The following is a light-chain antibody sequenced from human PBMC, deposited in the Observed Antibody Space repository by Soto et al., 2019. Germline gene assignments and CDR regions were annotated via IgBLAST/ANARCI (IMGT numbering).Light chain of an antibody. J-gene: IGKJ5*01. CDR3: QQYGGSPTT. V-gene: IGKV3-20*01. Sequence: EGFLPNYAVPLSLSPGGRSTLCCVASQSVSRRLAWYQQRPGQSPRLLISGASMRASGVPVRFIGSGSGTDFTLTITRLEPEDFAVYYCQQYGGSPTTFGLGTRLE. CDR1: QSVSRR. CDR2: GAS.